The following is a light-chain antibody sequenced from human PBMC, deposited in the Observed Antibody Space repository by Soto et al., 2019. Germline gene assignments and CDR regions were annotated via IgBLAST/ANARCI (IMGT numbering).Light chain of an antibody. V-gene: IGLV2-14*01. Sequence: QSVLTQPASVSGSPGQSITISCTGTSSDVGGYNYVSWYQQHPGKAPKLMIYDVSNRPSGVSNRFSGSKSGNTASLTFSGLQAEDEADYYCSSYTSSSTRGFGTGTKVTVL. J-gene: IGLJ1*01. CDR1: SSDVGGYNY. CDR3: SSYTSSSTRG. CDR2: DVS.